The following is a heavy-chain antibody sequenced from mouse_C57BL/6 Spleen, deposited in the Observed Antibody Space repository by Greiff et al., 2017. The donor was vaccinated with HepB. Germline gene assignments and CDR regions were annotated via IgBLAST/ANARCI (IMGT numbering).Heavy chain of an antibody. CDR3: AREVSYYGSSFYWYFDV. CDR1: GYTFTDYN. J-gene: IGHJ1*03. Sequence: VQLQQSGPELVKPGASVKMSCKASGYTFTDYNIHWVKQSHGKSLGWIGYINPNNGGTSYNQKFKGKATLTVNKSSSTASMELRSLTSEDSAVYYCAREVSYYGSSFYWYFDVWGTGTTVTVSS. CDR2: INPNNGGT. D-gene: IGHD1-1*01. V-gene: IGHV1-22*01.